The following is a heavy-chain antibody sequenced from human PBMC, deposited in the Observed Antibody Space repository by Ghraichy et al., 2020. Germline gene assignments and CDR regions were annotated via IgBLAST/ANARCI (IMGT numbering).Heavy chain of an antibody. D-gene: IGHD3-3*01. CDR1: GFTFSSYA. J-gene: IGHJ4*02. Sequence: GGSLRLSCAASGFTFSSYAMSWVRQAPGKGLEWVSGISGSGGSTYYSDSVKGRFTISRDNSKNTLYLQMNSLRAEDTAVYYCAKAPDSTFRFDDWGQGTLVTVSS. V-gene: IGHV3-23*01. CDR3: AKAPDSTFRFDD. CDR2: ISGSGGST.